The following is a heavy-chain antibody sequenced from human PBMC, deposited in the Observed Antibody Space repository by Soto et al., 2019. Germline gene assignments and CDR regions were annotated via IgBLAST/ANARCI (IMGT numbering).Heavy chain of an antibody. V-gene: IGHV3-48*04. Sequence: GGSLRLSCAASGFTFSSYSMVWVRQAPGKGLEWVSYIFVSSTIIYYADSVKGRFTVSRDNAQNSLFLIMNSLRAEDTAVYYCARDKDWAFDYWGQGTLVTVSS. CDR1: GFTFSSYS. J-gene: IGHJ4*02. CDR3: ARDKDWAFDY. CDR2: IFVSSTII. D-gene: IGHD3-9*01.